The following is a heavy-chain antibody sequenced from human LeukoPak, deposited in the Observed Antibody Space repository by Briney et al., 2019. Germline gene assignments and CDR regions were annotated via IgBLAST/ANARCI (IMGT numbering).Heavy chain of an antibody. CDR1: GYTLTELS. J-gene: IGHJ6*03. CDR3: ARGILVRGGLTYYYYMDV. D-gene: IGHD3-10*01. V-gene: IGHV1-24*01. Sequence: ASVKVSCKVSGYTLTELSMHWVRQAPGKGLEWMGGFDPEDGETIYAQKFQGRVTMTEDTSTDTAYMELSRLRSDDTAVYYCARGILVRGGLTYYYYMDVWGQGTLVTVSS. CDR2: FDPEDGET.